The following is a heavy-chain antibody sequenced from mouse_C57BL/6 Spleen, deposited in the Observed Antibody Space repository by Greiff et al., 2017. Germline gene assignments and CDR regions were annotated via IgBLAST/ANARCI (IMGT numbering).Heavy chain of an antibody. V-gene: IGHV2-6-1*01. J-gene: IGHJ4*01. Sequence: VQLQESGPGLVAPSPSLSITCTVSGFSLTSYGVHWVRQPPGKGLEWLVVIWSDGSTTYNSALKSRLSISKDNSKSQVFLKMNSLQTDDTAMYYCARHGGRQLRPYAMDYWGQGTSVTVSS. D-gene: IGHD3-2*02. CDR2: IWSDGST. CDR3: ARHGGRQLRPYAMDY. CDR1: GFSLTSYG.